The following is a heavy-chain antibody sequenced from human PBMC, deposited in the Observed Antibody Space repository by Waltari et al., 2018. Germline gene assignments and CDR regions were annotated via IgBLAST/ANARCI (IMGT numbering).Heavy chain of an antibody. CDR3: ARSPSSSWSPDGVYYFDY. J-gene: IGHJ4*02. CDR1: GGSISSGSYY. CDR2: IYTSGST. V-gene: IGHV4-61*02. Sequence: QVQLQESGPGLVKPSQTLSLTCTVSGGSISSGSYYWSWIRQPAGKGLEWIGRIYTSGSTNYNPSLKSRVTISVDTSKNQFSLKLSSVTAADTAVYYCARSPSSSWSPDGVYYFDYWGQGTLVTVSS. D-gene: IGHD6-13*01.